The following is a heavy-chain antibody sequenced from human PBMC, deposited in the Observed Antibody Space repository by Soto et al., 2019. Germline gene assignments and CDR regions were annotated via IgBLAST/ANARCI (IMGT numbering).Heavy chain of an antibody. CDR1: GFTFSTYA. J-gene: IGHJ4*02. CDR3: ARSDGRY. CDR2: VSDNGLNT. V-gene: IGHV3-23*01. Sequence: GGSLRLSCAASGFTFSTYAMAWVRQAPGKGLEWVAGVSDNGLNTDCADPVKGRLTISRDNSNNTLYLQMNSLRVEDTAVYYCARSDGRYWGQGTLVTVSS.